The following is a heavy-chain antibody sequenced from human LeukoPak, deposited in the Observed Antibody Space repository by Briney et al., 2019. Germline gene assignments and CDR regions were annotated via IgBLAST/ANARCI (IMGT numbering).Heavy chain of an antibody. Sequence: GGSLRLSCAASGFTFSSHAMSWVRQAPGRGLEWVSRISGSGASTYYADSVKGRFTISRDNSKNTLYLQMNSLRAEDTAVYYCAQDFGAAAGPGFDYWGQGTLVTVSS. D-gene: IGHD6-13*01. CDR1: GFTFSSHA. J-gene: IGHJ4*02. V-gene: IGHV3-23*01. CDR3: AQDFGAAAGPGFDY. CDR2: ISGSGAST.